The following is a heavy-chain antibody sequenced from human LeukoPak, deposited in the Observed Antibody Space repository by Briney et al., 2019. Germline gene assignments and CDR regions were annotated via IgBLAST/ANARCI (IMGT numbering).Heavy chain of an antibody. CDR2: IYHSGST. CDR3: ARTNAGYYDSSGYFAWFDP. V-gene: IGHV4-30-2*01. D-gene: IGHD3-22*01. CDR1: GGSISSGGYS. Sequence: SETLSLTCAVSGGSISSGGYSWSWIRQPPGKGLEWIGYIYHSGSTYYNPSLKSRVTISVDRSKNQFSLKLSSVTAADTAVYYCARTNAGYYDSSGYFAWFDPWGQGTLVTVSS. J-gene: IGHJ5*02.